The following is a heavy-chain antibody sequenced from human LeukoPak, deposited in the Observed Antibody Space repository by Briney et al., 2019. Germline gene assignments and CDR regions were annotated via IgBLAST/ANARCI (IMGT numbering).Heavy chain of an antibody. D-gene: IGHD1-26*01. CDR2: VNHSGST. Sequence: SETLSLTCAVYGGSFSGYYWSWIRQPPGKGLEWIGEVNHSGSTNYNPSLKSRITTSADTPKNQFSLNLTSVTAADTAVYYCARCGSGSYCYYGMDVWGQGTTVTVSS. CDR1: GGSFSGYY. J-gene: IGHJ6*02. CDR3: ARCGSGSYCYYGMDV. V-gene: IGHV4-34*01.